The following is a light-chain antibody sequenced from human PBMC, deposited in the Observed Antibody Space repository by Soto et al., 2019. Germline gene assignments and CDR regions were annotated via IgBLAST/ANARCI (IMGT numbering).Light chain of an antibody. Sequence: QSLLTQPLFASESPGQSVTTSCTGTSSDVGTYNYFSWYQQLPGKAPKLIIYEVTKRPTGVPDRFSCSKSGNTASLTVSGLQAEDEADYSCTPYAGTYNFFFVFGTGSKVTVL. CDR2: EVT. V-gene: IGLV2-8*01. CDR3: TPYAGTYNFFFV. J-gene: IGLJ1*01. CDR1: SSDVGTYNY.